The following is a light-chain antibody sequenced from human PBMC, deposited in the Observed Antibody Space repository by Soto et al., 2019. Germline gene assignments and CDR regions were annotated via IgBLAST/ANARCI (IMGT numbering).Light chain of an antibody. CDR1: SSDLGRYNY. V-gene: IGLV2-14*03. CDR3: SSHTSTTTEV. J-gene: IGLJ1*01. CDR2: DVS. Sequence: QSVLTQPASVSGSPGQSIAISCTGTSSDLGRYNYVSWYQQYLGKAPKLIIYDVSSRPSGVSNHFSGSKSGNTASLTISGLQAEDEADYYCSSHTSTTTEVFGTGTKVTVL.